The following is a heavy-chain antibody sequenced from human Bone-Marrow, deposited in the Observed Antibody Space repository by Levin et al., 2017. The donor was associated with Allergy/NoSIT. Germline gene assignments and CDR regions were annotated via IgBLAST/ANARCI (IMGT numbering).Heavy chain of an antibody. CDR3: ARNGAYCLEH. J-gene: IGHJ5*02. D-gene: IGHD2-8*01. CDR1: GYSISSGYW. V-gene: IGHV4-4*02. Sequence: PSETLSLTCSVSGYSISSGYWWSWVRQSPGKGLEWIAEIEPSGSTSYNPSLDSRVTISMDKTKNQLSLKLTSVTVADTAIYYCARNGAYCLEHWGQGTLVTVSS. CDR2: IEPSGST.